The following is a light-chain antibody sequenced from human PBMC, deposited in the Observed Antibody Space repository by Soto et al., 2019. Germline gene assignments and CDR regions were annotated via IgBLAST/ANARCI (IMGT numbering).Light chain of an antibody. CDR1: QSVTSSL. V-gene: IGKV3-20*01. Sequence: EIVLTQSPGTLSLSPGERATLSCRASQSVTSSLLAWHQQKPGQAPRLLIHGASNRAPGIPDRFSGSGSGTDFTLTISRLEPEDFAVYYCQDYGSSQWTFGQGTKVAIK. J-gene: IGKJ1*01. CDR2: GAS. CDR3: QDYGSSQWT.